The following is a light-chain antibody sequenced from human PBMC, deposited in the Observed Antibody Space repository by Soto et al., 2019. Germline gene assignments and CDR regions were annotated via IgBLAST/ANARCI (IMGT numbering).Light chain of an antibody. CDR1: SNDIGGYNY. CDR2: DVT. V-gene: IGLV2-8*01. CDR3: SSYAGSSNLL. J-gene: IGLJ2*01. Sequence: QSALTQPPSASGSPGQSVTISCTGTSNDIGGYNYVSWYQQHPGRAPKLMIYDVTKRPSGVPDRSTGSRPGNTASLTVSGLQAEDEADYYCSSYAGSSNLLFGGGTQLTVL.